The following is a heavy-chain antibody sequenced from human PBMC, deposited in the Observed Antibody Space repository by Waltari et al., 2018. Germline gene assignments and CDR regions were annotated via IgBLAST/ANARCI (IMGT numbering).Heavy chain of an antibody. CDR3: AREVVVTATLFDY. Sequence: QVQLQESGPGLVKPSETLSLTCAVSGYSISSGYYWGWIRQPPGKGLEWIGSIYHSGSTYYNPSLKSRVTISVDTSKNQFSLKLSSVTAADTAVYYCAREVVVTATLFDYWGQGTLVTVSS. D-gene: IGHD2-21*02. CDR1: GYSISSGYY. V-gene: IGHV4-38-2*02. CDR2: IYHSGST. J-gene: IGHJ4*02.